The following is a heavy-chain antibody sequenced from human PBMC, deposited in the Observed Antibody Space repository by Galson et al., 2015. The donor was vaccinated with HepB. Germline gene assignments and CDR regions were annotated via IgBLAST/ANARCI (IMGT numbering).Heavy chain of an antibody. V-gene: IGHV3-30*03. J-gene: IGHJ4*02. D-gene: IGHD6-19*01. CDR1: GFTLSTYP. CDR2: ISYDGSIK. Sequence: SLRLSCAASGFTLSTYPMHWVRQAPGKGLEWVAVISYDGSIKFYADSVKGRFTISRGNSKNTLYLQMNSLRTGDTALYYCARDRVEQWLENHFDYWGQGTLVTVSS. CDR3: ARDRVEQWLENHFDY.